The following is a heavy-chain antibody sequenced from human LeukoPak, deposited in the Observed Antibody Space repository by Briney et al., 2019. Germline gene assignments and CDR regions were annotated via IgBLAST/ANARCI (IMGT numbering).Heavy chain of an antibody. CDR3: ARLSAVPRGEFDY. CDR1: GYSFTSYW. V-gene: IGHV5-51*01. J-gene: IGHJ4*02. CDR2: IYPGDSDT. Sequence: GESLKISCKGSGYSFTSYWIGWVRQMPGKGLEWMGIIYPGDSDTRYSPSFRGQVTISADESISTASLQWSSLKASDTAMYYCARLSAVPRGEFDYWGQGTLVTVSS. D-gene: IGHD3-16*01.